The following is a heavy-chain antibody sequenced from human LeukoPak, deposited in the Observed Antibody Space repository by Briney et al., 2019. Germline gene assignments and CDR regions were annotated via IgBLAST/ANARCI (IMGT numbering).Heavy chain of an antibody. J-gene: IGHJ6*02. V-gene: IGHV4-59*12. CDR3: ARETGASNMDV. Sequence: SETLSLTCTVSGGSISSYYWSWIRQPPGKGLEWIGYIYYSGSTNYSPSLKSRVTISVDTSKNQFSLKLTSVTAADTAVYYCARETGASNMDVWGQGTTVTVSS. CDR2: IYYSGST. D-gene: IGHD1-7*01. CDR1: GGSISSYY.